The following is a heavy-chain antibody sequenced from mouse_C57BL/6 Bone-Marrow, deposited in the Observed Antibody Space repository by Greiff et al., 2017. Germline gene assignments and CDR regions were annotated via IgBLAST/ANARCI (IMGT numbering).Heavy chain of an antibody. CDR3: ARWGYYGINSCYFDV. CDR2: IYPRDGST. Sequence: VKLLQSGPELVKPGASVKLSCKASGYTFTSYDINWVKQRPGQGLEWIGWIYPRDGSTKYNEKFTGKATLTGYTSSSTAYMELPSLTSYDSAVYYCARWGYYGINSCYFDVWGKGTTVTVAS. J-gene: IGHJ1*03. D-gene: IGHD1-1*01. V-gene: IGHV1-85*01. CDR1: GYTFTSYD.